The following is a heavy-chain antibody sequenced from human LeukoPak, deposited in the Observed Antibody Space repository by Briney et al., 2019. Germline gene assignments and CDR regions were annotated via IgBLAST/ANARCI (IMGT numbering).Heavy chain of an antibody. D-gene: IGHD5-18*01. CDR1: GFTFSSHG. V-gene: IGHV3-23*01. Sequence: GGSLRLSCAASGFTFSSHGMNWGRQAPGKVLEWVSGISGSGGSTYYADSVKGRFTISRDNSKNTLYLQMNSLRAEDTAVYYCAKGLGWIHFGYWGQGTLVTVSS. CDR2: ISGSGGST. CDR3: AKGLGWIHFGY. J-gene: IGHJ4*02.